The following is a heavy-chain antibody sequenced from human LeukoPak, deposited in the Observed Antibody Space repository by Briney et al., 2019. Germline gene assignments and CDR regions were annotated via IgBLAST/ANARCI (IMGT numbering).Heavy chain of an antibody. CDR3: ARAPESDGYNLGHFDY. CDR1: GGSISSGGYY. J-gene: IGHJ4*02. V-gene: IGHV4-31*03. D-gene: IGHD5-24*01. CDR2: NYYSGST. Sequence: SETLSLTCTVSGGSISSGGYYWSWIRQHPGKGLEWIGYNYYSGSTYYNPSLKSRVTISVDTSKNQFSLKLSSVTAADTAVYYCARAPESDGYNLGHFDYWGQGTLVTVSS.